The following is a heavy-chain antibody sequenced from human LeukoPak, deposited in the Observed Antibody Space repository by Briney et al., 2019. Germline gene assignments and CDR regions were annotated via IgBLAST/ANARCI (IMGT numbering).Heavy chain of an antibody. CDR3: ARDLRRDIAVAGTTIDY. J-gene: IGHJ4*01. CDR1: GYTFTSYG. CDR2: ISAYNGNT. V-gene: IGHV1-18*01. Sequence: ASVKVSCKASGYTFTSYGISWVRQAPGQGLEWMGWISAYNGNTNYAQKLQGRVTMTTDTSTSTAHMELRSLRSDDTAVYYCARDLRRDIAVAGTTIDYWGQGTLVTVSS. D-gene: IGHD6-19*01.